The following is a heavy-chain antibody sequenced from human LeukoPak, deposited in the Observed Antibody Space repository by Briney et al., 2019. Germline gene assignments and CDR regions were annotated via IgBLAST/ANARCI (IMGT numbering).Heavy chain of an antibody. Sequence: GGSLRLYCAASGFTFSSYSMNWVRQAPGKGLEGVSSISSSSSYIYYADSVKGRFTISRDNAKNSLYLQMNSLRAEDTAVYYCARSGAVVPYFDYWGQGTLVTVSS. D-gene: IGHD3-10*01. J-gene: IGHJ4*02. V-gene: IGHV3-21*01. CDR2: ISSSSSYI. CDR1: GFTFSSYS. CDR3: ARSGAVVPYFDY.